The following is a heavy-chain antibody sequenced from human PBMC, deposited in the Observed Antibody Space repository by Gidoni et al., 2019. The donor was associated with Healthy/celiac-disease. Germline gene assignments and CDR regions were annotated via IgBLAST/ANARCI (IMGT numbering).Heavy chain of an antibody. Sequence: EVQLVESGGGLVKPGGSLRLSCAASGFTFSSYSMNWVRQAPGKGLEWVSSISSSSSYIYYADSVKGRFTISRDNAKNSLYLQMNSLRAEDTAVYYCARVLYDILTGYYNDAFDIWGQGTMVTVSS. CDR2: ISSSSSYI. D-gene: IGHD3-9*01. V-gene: IGHV3-21*01. CDR3: ARVLYDILTGYYNDAFDI. J-gene: IGHJ3*02. CDR1: GFTFSSYS.